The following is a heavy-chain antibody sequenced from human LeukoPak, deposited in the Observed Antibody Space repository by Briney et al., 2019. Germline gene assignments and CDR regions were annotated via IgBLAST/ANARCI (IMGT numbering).Heavy chain of an antibody. J-gene: IGHJ6*03. CDR2: ISYDGSNK. V-gene: IGHV3-30*04. CDR1: GFTFSSYA. D-gene: IGHD5-12*01. CDR3: ARGRYSGYDWVEGQEWLVLGSYYYYMDV. Sequence: PGRSLRLSCAASGFTFSSYAMHWVRQAPGKGLEWVAVISYDGSNKYYADSVKGRFTISRDNSKNTLYLQMNSLRAEDTAVYYCARGRYSGYDWVEGQEWLVLGSYYYYMDVWGKGTTVTVPS.